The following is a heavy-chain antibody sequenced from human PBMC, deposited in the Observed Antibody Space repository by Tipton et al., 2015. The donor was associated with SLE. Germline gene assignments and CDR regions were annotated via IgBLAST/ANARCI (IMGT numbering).Heavy chain of an antibody. CDR1: GFTFSVYE. D-gene: IGHD2-8*02. CDR3: ARGGDCTGGVCYSYYYYGLDV. CDR2: ISSSGSTI. Sequence: SLRLSCAASGFTFSVYEMNWVRQAPGKGLQWLSYISSSGSTIYYADSVEGRFTISRDNAKNSLFLQMNSLRAEDTAVYYCARGGDCTGGVCYSYYYYGLDVWGQGTTVTVSS. J-gene: IGHJ6*02. V-gene: IGHV3-48*03.